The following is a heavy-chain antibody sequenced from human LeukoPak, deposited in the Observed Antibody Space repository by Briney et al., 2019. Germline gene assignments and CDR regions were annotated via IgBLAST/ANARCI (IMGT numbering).Heavy chain of an antibody. CDR3: ARETGPQDY. J-gene: IGHJ4*02. CDR2: IYHSGCT. CDR1: GYSISSCYY. Sequence: SETLSLTCTVSGYSISSCYYWWWIRQPPGEGFEWIGSIYHSGCTYYNPSLKSRVTISVDTSKNQFSLKLSSVTAADTAVYYCARETGPQDYWGQGTLVSVSS. D-gene: IGHD7-27*01. V-gene: IGHV4-38-2*02.